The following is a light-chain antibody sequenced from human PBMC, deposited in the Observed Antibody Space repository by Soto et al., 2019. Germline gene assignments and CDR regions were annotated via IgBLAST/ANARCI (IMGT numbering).Light chain of an antibody. V-gene: IGKV1-12*01. J-gene: IGKJ4*01. CDR3: QQANSFPPR. CDR2: AAS. CDR1: QDISSL. Sequence: DIQMTQSPSSVSASVGDRVTITCRASQDISSLLAWYQQKPGKAPKLPIYAASSLQSGVPSRLSGSGSGTDFTLTISSLQPEDFAPYYCQQANSFPPRVGGGTKVDIK.